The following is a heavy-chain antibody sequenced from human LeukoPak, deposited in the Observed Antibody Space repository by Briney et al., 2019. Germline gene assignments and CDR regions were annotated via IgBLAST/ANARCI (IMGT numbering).Heavy chain of an antibody. CDR2: INHSGST. CDR3: ARATLLWFGDYFDY. CDR1: GGSFSGYY. D-gene: IGHD3-10*01. V-gene: IGHV4-34*01. Sequence: SETLSLTCAVYGGSFSGYYWGWIRQPPGKGLEWIGEINHSGSTNYNPSLKSRVTISVDTSKNQFSLKLSSVTAADTAVYYCARATLLWFGDYFDYWGQGTLVTVSS. J-gene: IGHJ4*02.